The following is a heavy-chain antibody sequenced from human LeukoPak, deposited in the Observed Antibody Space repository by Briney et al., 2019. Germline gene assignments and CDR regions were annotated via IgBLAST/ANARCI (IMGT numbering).Heavy chain of an antibody. D-gene: IGHD4-23*01. CDR1: GGTFSSYA. CDR2: IIPIFGTA. V-gene: IGHV1-69*05. Sequence: SVKVSCKASGGTFSSYATSWVRQAPGQGLEWMGRIIPIFGTANYAQKFQGRVTITTDESTSTAYMELSSLRSEDTAVYYCARVGDGGNSGSYDYWGQGTLVTVSS. CDR3: ARVGDGGNSGSYDY. J-gene: IGHJ4*02.